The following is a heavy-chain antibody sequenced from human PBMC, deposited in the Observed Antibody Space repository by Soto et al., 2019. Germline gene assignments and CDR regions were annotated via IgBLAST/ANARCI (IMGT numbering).Heavy chain of an antibody. CDR2: ITGSGDST. CDR3: AKDLSRGAVTGTSVMDV. V-gene: IGHV3-23*01. D-gene: IGHD1-7*01. J-gene: IGHJ6*02. CDR1: GFTFSSFA. Sequence: GGSLRLSCAASGFTFSSFAISWVRQAPGKGLEWVSSITGSGDSTYYADSVKGRFTISRDNSKNTLYLQMNSLRAEDTAIYYCAKDLSRGAVTGTSVMDVWGQGTTVTVSS.